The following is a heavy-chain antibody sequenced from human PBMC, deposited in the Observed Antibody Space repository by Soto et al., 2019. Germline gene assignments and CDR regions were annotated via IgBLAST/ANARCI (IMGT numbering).Heavy chain of an antibody. CDR1: GFTFDNYG. D-gene: IGHD6-13*01. CDR2: ISDSGGST. V-gene: IGHV3-23*01. Sequence: GGSLRLSSAASGFTFDNYGMSWVRQAPGKGLEWVSVISDSGGSTYYADSVKGRFAISRDNSKNTLYLQMNSLRAEDTAVYYCARDGQQLAPRREVFAYSAQGTLVHLSS. CDR3: ARDGQQLAPRREVFAY. J-gene: IGHJ4*02.